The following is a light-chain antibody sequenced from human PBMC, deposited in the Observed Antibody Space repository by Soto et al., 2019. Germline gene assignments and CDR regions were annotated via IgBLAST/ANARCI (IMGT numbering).Light chain of an antibody. CDR1: NSNIGRYS. Sequence: QPVLTQPPSLSGTPGQRVTISCSGSNSNIGRYSVNWYQHSPGTAPKILIYSDDERPSGVPDRFSGSKSGTSASLAISGLQSEGEAEYYCAAWDDNLNGPLFGGGTKLTVL. CDR2: SDD. J-gene: IGLJ3*02. CDR3: AAWDDNLNGPL. V-gene: IGLV1-44*01.